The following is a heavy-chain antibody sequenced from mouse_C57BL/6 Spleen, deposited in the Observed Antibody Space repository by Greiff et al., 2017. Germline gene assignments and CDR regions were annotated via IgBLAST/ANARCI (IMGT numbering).Heavy chain of an antibody. D-gene: IGHD1-1*01. J-gene: IGHJ2*01. CDR1: GFTFSDYG. V-gene: IGHV5-17*01. Sequence: EVTLVESGGGLVKPGGSLKLSCAASGFTFSDYGMHWVRQAPEKGLEWVAYISSGSSTIYYADTVKGRFTISRDNAKNTLFLQLASLRSEDTAMDYCARRGEKLCFDYWGQGTTLTVSS. CDR3: ARRGEKLCFDY. CDR2: ISSGSSTI.